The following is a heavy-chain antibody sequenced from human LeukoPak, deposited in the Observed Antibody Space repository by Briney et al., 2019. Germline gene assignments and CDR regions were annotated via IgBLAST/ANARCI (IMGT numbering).Heavy chain of an antibody. D-gene: IGHD6-13*01. CDR2: INYSGNS. J-gene: IGHJ4*02. Sequence: SETLSLTCIVSGGSISSYYWSWIRRPPGKGLEWIGYINYSGNSRYNPSLNSRVTISVDTSKNRFSLNLTSVTAADTAVYYCARGSSWMDYWGQGTLVTVSS. CDR3: ARGSSWMDY. V-gene: IGHV4-59*01. CDR1: GGSISSYY.